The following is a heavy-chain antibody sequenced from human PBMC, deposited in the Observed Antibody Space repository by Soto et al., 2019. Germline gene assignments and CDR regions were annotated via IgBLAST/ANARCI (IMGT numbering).Heavy chain of an antibody. D-gene: IGHD3-9*01. Sequence: QVQLVQSGAEVKKPGASVKVSCKASGYTFTSYGISWVRQAPGQGLEWMGWISAYNGNTNYAQKLQGRVTMTTDTSTSTAYMELRSLRSDDTAVYYCARENLYYDILTGYSGGWFDPWGQGTLVTVSS. J-gene: IGHJ5*02. CDR3: ARENLYYDILTGYSGGWFDP. V-gene: IGHV1-18*01. CDR1: GYTFTSYG. CDR2: ISAYNGNT.